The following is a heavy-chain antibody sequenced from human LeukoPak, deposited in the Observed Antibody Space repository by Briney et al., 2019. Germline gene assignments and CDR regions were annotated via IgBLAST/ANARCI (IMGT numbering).Heavy chain of an antibody. V-gene: IGHV3-23*01. D-gene: IGHD1-26*01. CDR1: GFTFSSYA. CDR2: ISGSGGST. CDR3: AKDFGSGSYYDY. Sequence: PGGSLRLSCAASGFTFSSYAMSWVRQAPGKGLEWVSAISGSGGSTYYADSVKGRFTISRDNSKNTLYLQMNSLRDEDTAVYYCAKDFGSGSYYDYWGQGTLVTVSS. J-gene: IGHJ4*02.